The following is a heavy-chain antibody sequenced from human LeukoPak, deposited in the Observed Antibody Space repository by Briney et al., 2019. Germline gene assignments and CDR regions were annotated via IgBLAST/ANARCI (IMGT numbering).Heavy chain of an antibody. V-gene: IGHV3-7*01. CDR1: GFTFSSYW. CDR2: IKQDGSEK. CDR3: ARDRELLSFNFDY. J-gene: IGHJ4*02. Sequence: GGSLRLSCAASGFTFSSYWMSWVRQAPGKGLEWVANIKQDGSEKYYVDSVKGRFTISRDNAKNSLYLQMNSLRAEDTAVYYCARDRELLSFNFDYWGQGTLVTVSS. D-gene: IGHD1-26*01.